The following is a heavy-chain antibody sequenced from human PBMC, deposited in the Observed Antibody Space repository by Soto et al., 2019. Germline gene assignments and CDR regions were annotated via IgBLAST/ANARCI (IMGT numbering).Heavy chain of an antibody. Sequence: QVQLVESGGGVVQPGRSLRLSCAASGFTFSSYAMHWVRHAPGKGREWVAVISYDGSNKYYADSVKGRFTISRDNSKSTLYLQMNSLRAEDTAVYYCARERLELGLGAFDLWGQGTMVTVSS. CDR3: ARERLELGLGAFDL. D-gene: IGHD1-7*01. V-gene: IGHV3-30-3*01. J-gene: IGHJ3*01. CDR2: ISYDGSNK. CDR1: GFTFSSYA.